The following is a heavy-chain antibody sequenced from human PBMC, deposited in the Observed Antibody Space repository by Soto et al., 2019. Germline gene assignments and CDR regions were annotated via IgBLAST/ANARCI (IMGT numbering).Heavy chain of an antibody. J-gene: IGHJ4*02. CDR2: IYSGGYT. V-gene: IGHV3-53*01. D-gene: IGHD3-10*01. CDR3: APHPGGGGY. CDR1: GFTVSNNY. Sequence: EVQLVESGGGLIQPGGSLRLSCAVSGFTVSNNYMSWVRQAPGKGLEGVSVIYSGGYTAYGDSVKGRFTISRDNSKNTLTLQIDDRGADGAAVCYWAPHPGGGGYWGQGTLVTVSS.